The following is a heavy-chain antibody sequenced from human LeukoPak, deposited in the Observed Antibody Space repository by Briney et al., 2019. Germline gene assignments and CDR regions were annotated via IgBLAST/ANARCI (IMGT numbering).Heavy chain of an antibody. D-gene: IGHD3-22*01. V-gene: IGHV1-69*04. CDR1: GGTFSSYA. Sequence: GASVKVSCKASGGTFSSYAISWVRQAPGQGLEWMGRIIPILGIANYAQKSQGRVTITADKSTSTAYMELSSLRSEDTAVYYCARHVERGVVVRSYYYGMDVWGQGTTVTVSS. CDR3: ARHVERGVVVRSYYYGMDV. CDR2: IIPILGIA. J-gene: IGHJ6*02.